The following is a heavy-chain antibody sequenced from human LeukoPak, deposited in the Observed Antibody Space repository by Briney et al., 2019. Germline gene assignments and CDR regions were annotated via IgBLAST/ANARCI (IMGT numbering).Heavy chain of an antibody. CDR1: GGTFSSYA. CDR2: IITIFGTA. V-gene: IGHV1-69*13. Sequence: SVKVSCKASGGTFSSYAISWVRQAPGQGLEWMGGIITIFGTAKYAQKFQGRVTITADESTSTAYMELSSLRSEDTAVYYYAREGGDYYDSSGYYRGLLDYWGQGTLVTVSS. CDR3: AREGGDYYDSSGYYRGLLDY. D-gene: IGHD3-22*01. J-gene: IGHJ4*02.